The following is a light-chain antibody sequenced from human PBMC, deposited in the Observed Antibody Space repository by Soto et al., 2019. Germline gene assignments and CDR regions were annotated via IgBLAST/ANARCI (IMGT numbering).Light chain of an antibody. CDR1: QDISTH. Sequence: EVVLTQSPDTLSLSPGERATLSCRASQDISTHVGWYQQKPGQTPRLLIYDASRRATGIPARFSGSGSGTDFILTISGLEPEDYGMYFCQQRSSWPTFGXGTKVDIK. CDR3: QQRSSWPT. J-gene: IGKJ1*01. V-gene: IGKV3-11*01. CDR2: DAS.